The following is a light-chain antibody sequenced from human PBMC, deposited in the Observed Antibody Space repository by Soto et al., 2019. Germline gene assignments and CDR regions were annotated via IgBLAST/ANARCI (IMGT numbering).Light chain of an antibody. CDR2: GAS. Sequence: EIVLTQSPGNLSLSPGERATLSCRASQSVSSSYLAWYQQKPGQAPRLLIYGASSRATDIPDRFSGSGSGTDFTLTISRLESEDFAVYYCQQYGSSKTFGQGTKVEIK. V-gene: IGKV3-20*01. CDR1: QSVSSSY. J-gene: IGKJ1*01. CDR3: QQYGSSKT.